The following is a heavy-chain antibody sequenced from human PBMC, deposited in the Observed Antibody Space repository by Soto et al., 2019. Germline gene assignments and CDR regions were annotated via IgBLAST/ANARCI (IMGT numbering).Heavy chain of an antibody. V-gene: IGHV1-69*01. D-gene: IGHD3-10*01. CDR3: ARAANYYGSGSYSTLYYYYGMDV. CDR1: GGTFSSYA. J-gene: IGHJ6*02. CDR2: FIPIFGTA. Sequence: QVQLVQSGAEVKKPGSSVKVSCKASGGTFSSYAISWVRQAPGQGLEWMGGFIPIFGTANYAQKFQGRVTITADESTSTAYMELSSLRSEDTAVYYCARAANYYGSGSYSTLYYYYGMDVWGQGTTVTVSS.